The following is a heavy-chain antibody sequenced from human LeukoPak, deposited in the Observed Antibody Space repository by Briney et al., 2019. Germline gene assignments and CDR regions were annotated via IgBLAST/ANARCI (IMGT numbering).Heavy chain of an antibody. J-gene: IGHJ6*03. CDR1: GYSISSGYY. Sequence: PSETLSLTCTVSGYSISSGYYWGWIRQPPGKGLEWIGSIYHSGSTYYNPSLKSRVTISVDTSKNQFSLKLSSVTAADTAVYYCASRKGWSALYYYYMDVWGKGTTVTVSS. D-gene: IGHD3-3*01. CDR2: IYHSGST. CDR3: ASRKGWSALYYYYMDV. V-gene: IGHV4-38-2*02.